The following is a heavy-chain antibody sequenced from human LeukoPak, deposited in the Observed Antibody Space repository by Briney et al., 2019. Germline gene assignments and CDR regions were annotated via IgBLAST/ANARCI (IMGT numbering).Heavy chain of an antibody. J-gene: IGHJ5*02. CDR2: IYYSGST. Sequence: SETLSLTCTVSGGSISSSSYYWGWIRQPPGKGLEWIGSIYYSGSTYYNPSLKSRVTISVDTSKNQFSLKLSSVTAADTAVYYCARVVVPAAILWTLRWFDPWGQGTLVTVSS. V-gene: IGHV4-39*07. D-gene: IGHD2-2*01. CDR1: GGSISSSSYY. CDR3: ARVVVPAAILWTLRWFDP.